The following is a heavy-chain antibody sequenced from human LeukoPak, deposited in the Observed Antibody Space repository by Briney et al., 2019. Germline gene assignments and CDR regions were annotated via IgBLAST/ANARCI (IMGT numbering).Heavy chain of an antibody. V-gene: IGHV1-18*01. CDR1: GYTFTSYG. CDR3: ARNGYSSGWYLTGEYFQH. D-gene: IGHD6-19*01. Sequence: GASVKVSCKASGYTFTSYGISWVRQAPGQGLEWMGWISANNGNTNYAQKLQGRVTMTTDTSTSTAYMELRSLRSDDPAVYYCARNGYSSGWYLTGEYFQHWGQGTLVTVSS. J-gene: IGHJ1*01. CDR2: ISANNGNT.